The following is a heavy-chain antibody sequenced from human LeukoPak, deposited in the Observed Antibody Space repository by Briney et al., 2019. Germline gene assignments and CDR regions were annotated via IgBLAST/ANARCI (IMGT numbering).Heavy chain of an antibody. Sequence: SETLSLTCTVSENTNSSYYWNWIRQPPGKGLEWIGYIYYSGSTNYNPSLKSRVTISVDTSKNQLSLRLSSVTAADTAVYYCARHRSGSFDSWGQGTLVTVSS. CDR3: ARHRSGSFDS. CDR2: IYYSGST. V-gene: IGHV4-59*08. J-gene: IGHJ4*02. D-gene: IGHD3-3*01. CDR1: ENTNSSYY.